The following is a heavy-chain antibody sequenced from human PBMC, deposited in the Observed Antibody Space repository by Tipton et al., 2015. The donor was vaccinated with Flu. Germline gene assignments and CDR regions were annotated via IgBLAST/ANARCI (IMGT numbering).Heavy chain of an antibody. CDR2: INHSGST. Sequence: LRLSCAVYGGSFSGYYWSWIRQPPGKGLEWIGEINHSGSTNYNPSLKSRVTISVDTSKNQFSLKLSSVTAADTAVYYCARDSRAVPPYGEDVWGQGTTVTVSS. V-gene: IGHV4-34*01. D-gene: IGHD6-19*01. J-gene: IGHJ6*02. CDR3: ARDSRAVPPYGEDV. CDR1: GGSFSGYY.